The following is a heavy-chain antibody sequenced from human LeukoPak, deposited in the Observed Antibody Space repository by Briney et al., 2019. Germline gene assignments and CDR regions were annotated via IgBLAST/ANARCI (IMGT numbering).Heavy chain of an antibody. V-gene: IGHV3-30-3*01. D-gene: IGHD3-10*01. CDR1: GFTFSHYA. CDR3: AKDLLLWFGELSYFDY. Sequence: PGGSLRLSCAASGFTFSHYAMHWVRQAPGKGLEWVAVISTDGSNKFYAGSVRGRCTISRDNSKNTLYLQMNSLRAEDTAVYYCAKDLLLWFGELSYFDYWGQGTLVTVSS. J-gene: IGHJ4*02. CDR2: ISTDGSNK.